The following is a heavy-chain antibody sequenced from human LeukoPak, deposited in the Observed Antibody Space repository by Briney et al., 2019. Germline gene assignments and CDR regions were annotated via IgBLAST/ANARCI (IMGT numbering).Heavy chain of an antibody. CDR1: GFTFSSYS. Sequence: GGSLRLSCAASGFTFSSYSMNWVRQAPGKGLEWVSSISSSSSYIYYADSVKGRFTISRDNAKNSLYLQMNSLRAEDTAVYYCARARSSRSYRGTFSYDSSGYYSLDAFDIWGQGTMVTVSS. V-gene: IGHV3-21*01. CDR2: ISSSSSYI. CDR3: ARARSSRSYRGTFSYDSSGYYSLDAFDI. J-gene: IGHJ3*02. D-gene: IGHD3-22*01.